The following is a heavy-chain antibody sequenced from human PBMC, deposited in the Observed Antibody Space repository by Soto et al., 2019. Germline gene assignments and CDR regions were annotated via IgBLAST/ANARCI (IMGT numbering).Heavy chain of an antibody. CDR3: ARGPYHRGSSGYGAPGYYPYDGRDV. CDR1: GYTFTSYY. CDR2: VNPSAGST. Sequence: AAEQVSCNASGYTFTSYYMHWVRQAPGQGLEWMGIVNPSAGSTSYAQKFQGRVTMTRDTSTSTVYMELSSLRSEDTAVYYCARGPYHRGSSGYGAPGYYPYDGRDVCRERSTVTV. J-gene: IGHJ6*02. V-gene: IGHV1-46*01. D-gene: IGHD3-22*01.